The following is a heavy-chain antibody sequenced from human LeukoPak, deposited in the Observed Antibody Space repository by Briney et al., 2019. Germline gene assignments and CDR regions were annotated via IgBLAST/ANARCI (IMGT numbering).Heavy chain of an antibody. CDR3: AREVSTYYYYYYMDV. CDR1: GGSISSGGYY. Sequence: SETLSLTCTVSGGSISSGGYYWSWIRQHPGKGLEWIGYIYYSGSTNYNPSLKSRVTISVDTSKNQFSLKLSSVTAADTAVYYCAREVSTYYYYYYMDVWGKGTTVTVSS. V-gene: IGHV4-61*08. J-gene: IGHJ6*03. D-gene: IGHD2-21*01. CDR2: IYYSGST.